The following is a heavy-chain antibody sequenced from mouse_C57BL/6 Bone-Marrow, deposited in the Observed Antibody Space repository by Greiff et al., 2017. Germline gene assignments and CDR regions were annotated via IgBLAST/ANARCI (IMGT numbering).Heavy chain of an antibody. CDR2: IYPRSGNT. CDR1: GYTFTSYG. CDR3: AKERLIYYFDY. J-gene: IGHJ2*01. Sequence: VQLQQSGAELARPGASVKLSCKASGYTFTSYGISWVKQRTGQGLEWIGEIYPRSGNTYYNEKFKGKATLTADKSSSTAYMELRSLTAEDSAVYFCAKERLIYYFDYWGQGTTLTVSS. V-gene: IGHV1-81*01. D-gene: IGHD3-2*02.